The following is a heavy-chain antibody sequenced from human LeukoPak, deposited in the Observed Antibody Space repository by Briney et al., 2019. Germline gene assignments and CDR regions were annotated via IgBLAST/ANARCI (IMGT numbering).Heavy chain of an antibody. CDR2: ISGSGGST. D-gene: IGHD2-15*01. V-gene: IGHV3-23*01. CDR1: GFTFTTYW. Sequence: GGSLRLSCAASGFTFTTYWMTWVRQAPGKGLEWVSAISGSGGSTYYADSVKGRFTISRDNSKNTLYLQMNSLRAEDTAVYYCAKEGCRGGSCYSNFDYWGQGTLVTVSS. CDR3: AKEGCRGGSCYSNFDY. J-gene: IGHJ4*02.